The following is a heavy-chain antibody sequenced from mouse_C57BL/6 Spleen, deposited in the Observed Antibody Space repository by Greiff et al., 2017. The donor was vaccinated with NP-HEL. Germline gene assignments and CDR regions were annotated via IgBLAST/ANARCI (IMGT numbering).Heavy chain of an antibody. D-gene: IGHD1-1*02. CDR2: IYPRSGNT. CDR3: ARWYAPYAMDD. CDR1: GYTFTSYG. V-gene: IGHV1-81*01. Sequence: QVQLQQSGAELARPGASVKLSCKASGYTFTSYGISWVKQRTGQGLEWIGEIYPRSGNTYYNEKFKGKATLTADKSSSTAYMELRSLTSEDSAVYFCARWYAPYAMDDWGQGTSVTVSS. J-gene: IGHJ4*01.